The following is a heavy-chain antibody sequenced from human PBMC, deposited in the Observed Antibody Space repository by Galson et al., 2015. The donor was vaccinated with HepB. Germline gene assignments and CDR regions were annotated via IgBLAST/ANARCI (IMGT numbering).Heavy chain of an antibody. CDR3: ARVPDGYYYDSSDYLGDAFDV. V-gene: IGHV3-74*01. J-gene: IGHJ3*01. CDR1: GFTFSRYW. Sequence: SLRLSCAVSGFTFSRYWMHWVRQAPGKGLVWISRVNSDGSDTRYADSVKGRFTISRDNAKNALNLQMNSLRVEDTAVYYCARVPDGYYYDSSDYLGDAFDVWGQGTMVTVSS. CDR2: VNSDGSDT. D-gene: IGHD3-22*01.